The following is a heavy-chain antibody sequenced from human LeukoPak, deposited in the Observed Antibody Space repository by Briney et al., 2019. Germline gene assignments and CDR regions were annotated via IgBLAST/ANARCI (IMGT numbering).Heavy chain of an antibody. D-gene: IGHD6-19*01. J-gene: IGHJ4*02. V-gene: IGHV3-48*03. Sequence: GGSLRLSCAASGFTFSSYEMNWVRQAPGKGLEWVSYISSSGSTIYYADSVKGRFTISRGNAKNTLYLQMNSLRAEDTAVYYCAKFNRKWLGGGYFDYWGQGTLVTVSS. CDR2: ISSSGSTI. CDR1: GFTFSSYE. CDR3: AKFNRKWLGGGYFDY.